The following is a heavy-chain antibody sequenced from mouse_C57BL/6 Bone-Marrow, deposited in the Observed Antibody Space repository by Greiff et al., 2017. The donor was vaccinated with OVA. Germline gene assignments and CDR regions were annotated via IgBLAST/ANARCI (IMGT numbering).Heavy chain of an antibody. CDR3: ARRSWGDY. J-gene: IGHJ2*01. CDR2: IDPSDSYT. V-gene: IGHV1-59*01. D-gene: IGHD4-1*01. Sequence: VQLQQPGAELVRPGASVKLSCKASGYTFTSYWMHWVKQRPGQGLEWIGGIDPSDSYTNYNQKFKGKATLTVDTSSSTAYMQLSSLTSEDSAVYYCARRSWGDYGGQGTTLTVTS. CDR1: GYTFTSYW.